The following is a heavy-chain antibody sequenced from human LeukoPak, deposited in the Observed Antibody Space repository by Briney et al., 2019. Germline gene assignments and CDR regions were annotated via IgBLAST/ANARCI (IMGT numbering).Heavy chain of an antibody. J-gene: IGHJ2*01. CDR3: ARAGSSYYYDSIGYFDL. CDR1: GGSISSYY. CDR2: IYYSGST. V-gene: IGHV4-59*01. Sequence: KPSETLSLTCTVSGGSISSYYWSWIRQPLGKGLEWIGYIYYSGSTNYNPSLKSRVTISVDTSKNQFSLKLSSVTAADTAVYYCARAGSSYYYDSIGYFDLWGRGTLVTVSS. D-gene: IGHD3-22*01.